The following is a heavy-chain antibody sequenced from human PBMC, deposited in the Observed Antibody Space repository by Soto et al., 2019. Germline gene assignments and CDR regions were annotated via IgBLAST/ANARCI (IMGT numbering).Heavy chain of an antibody. Sequence: EVQLVETGGGLIQPGGSLRLSCEASGFTVSSNYMSWVRQAPGKGLEWVSVIYSGGSTYYADSVKGRFTISRDNSKNTLYLQMNSLRAEDTAVYYCARSIAAAGTGGYYYYGMDVWGQGTTVTVSS. V-gene: IGHV3-53*02. CDR2: IYSGGST. CDR3: ARSIAAAGTGGYYYYGMDV. J-gene: IGHJ6*02. D-gene: IGHD6-13*01. CDR1: GFTVSSNY.